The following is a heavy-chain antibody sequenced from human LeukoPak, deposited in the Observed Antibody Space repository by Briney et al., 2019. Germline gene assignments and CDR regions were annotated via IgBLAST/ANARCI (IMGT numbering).Heavy chain of an antibody. CDR1: GGTFSSYA. CDR2: IIPIFGTA. D-gene: IGHD5-18*01. Sequence: GSSVTVSCKASGGTFSSYAISWVRQAPGQGLEWMGGIIPIFGTANCAQKFQGRVTITADESTSTAYMELSSLRSEDTAVYYCARDLTDTAMAPYYYYYYGMDVWGQGTTVTVSS. J-gene: IGHJ6*02. CDR3: ARDLTDTAMAPYYYYYYGMDV. V-gene: IGHV1-69*01.